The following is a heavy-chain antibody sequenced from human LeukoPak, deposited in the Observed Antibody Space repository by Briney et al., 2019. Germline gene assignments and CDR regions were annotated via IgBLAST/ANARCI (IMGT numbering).Heavy chain of an antibody. J-gene: IGHJ5*02. V-gene: IGHV1-46*04. Sequence: ASVKVSCKPSGYTFTAYYMHWVRQAPGQGLEWMGIINPSGGSTSYAPKLQGRVTLTRDMSTSTVYMELSSLRSEDTAVYYCARAATSFGVAFPASWVQGTLVTVSS. D-gene: IGHD3-3*01. CDR3: ARAATSFGVAFPAS. CDR1: GYTFTAYY. CDR2: INPSGGST.